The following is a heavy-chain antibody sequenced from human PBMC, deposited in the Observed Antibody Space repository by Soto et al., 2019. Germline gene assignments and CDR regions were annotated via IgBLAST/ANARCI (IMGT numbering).Heavy chain of an antibody. CDR2: INAGNGYT. D-gene: IGHD6-19*01. J-gene: IGHJ4*01. Sequence: GASVKVSCKASGHTFTNYVIHWVRQAPGQRLEWMGWINAGNGYTKYSQKFQDRVTITRDTSASTAYMELSSLRSEDTAVYYCARDGAVAGNLNFDYWGQGTLVTVSS. CDR3: ARDGAVAGNLNFDY. CDR1: GHTFTNYV. V-gene: IGHV1-3*01.